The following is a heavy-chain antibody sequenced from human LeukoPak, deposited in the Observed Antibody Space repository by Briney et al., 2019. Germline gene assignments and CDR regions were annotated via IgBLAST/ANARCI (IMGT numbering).Heavy chain of an antibody. V-gene: IGHV4-38-2*02. J-gene: IGHJ4*02. CDR2: IYYTGST. D-gene: IGHD4-11*01. CDR1: GYSISSGYY. Sequence: SETLSLTCAVSGYSISSGYYWGWIRQPPGKGLEWIGNIYYTGSTYYNPSLKSRVTISIDTSKNQFSLKLTSVTAAHTAVYYCGREVGYSNYDSHWGQGTLVTVS. CDR3: GREVGYSNYDSH.